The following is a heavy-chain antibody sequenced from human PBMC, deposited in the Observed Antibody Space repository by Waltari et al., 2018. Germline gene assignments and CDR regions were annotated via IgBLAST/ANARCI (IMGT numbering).Heavy chain of an antibody. CDR2: SNPDRGGA. V-gene: IGHV1-2*02. D-gene: IGHD6-13*01. Sequence: VHLVQSGAEVKKPGASVKVSCKASGYTFTGYYMHWVRQAPGQGLEWMEWSNPDRGGAKHAKEVQGRVTMTRDTSSSTAYMELISLRSDDTAVYYCVRDGRGCSSLYSGVNWFDPWGQGTLVTVSS. CDR1: GYTFTGYY. J-gene: IGHJ5*02. CDR3: VRDGRGCSSLYSGVNWFDP.